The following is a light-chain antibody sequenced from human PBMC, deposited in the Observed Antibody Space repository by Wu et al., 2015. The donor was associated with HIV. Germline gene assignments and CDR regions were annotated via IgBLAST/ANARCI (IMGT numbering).Light chain of an antibody. V-gene: IGKV3-15*01. CDR3: QQYTHWPPLT. CDR2: DVD. Sequence: ILTTQSPATLSVSPGERATLSCRASQTVNRNLAWYQQRPGQAPRLLIYDVDIRATGISARFTGSGFGTDFTLTISGLRSDDVAIYYCQQYTHWPPLTFGGGTRVEIK. CDR1: QTVNRN. J-gene: IGKJ4*01.